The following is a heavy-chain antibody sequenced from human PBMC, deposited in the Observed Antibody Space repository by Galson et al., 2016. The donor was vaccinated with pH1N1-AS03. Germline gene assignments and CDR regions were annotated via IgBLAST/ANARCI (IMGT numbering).Heavy chain of an antibody. D-gene: IGHD3-22*01. J-gene: IGHJ4*02. CDR3: ASSPDYSDTSVYYGTAY. V-gene: IGHV1-69*06. Sequence: SVKVSCKASGGTFSSYAFTWVRQAPGQGLEWVGGLIPIFPTPNYAQKFQGRVTIIADKSTSTAYMELRSLTSEDTAVYYCASSPDYSDTSVYYGTAYWGQGTLVTVSS. CDR1: GGTFSSYA. CDR2: LIPIFPTP.